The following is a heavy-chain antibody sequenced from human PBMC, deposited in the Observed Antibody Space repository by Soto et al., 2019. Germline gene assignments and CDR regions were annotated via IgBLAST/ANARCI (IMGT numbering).Heavy chain of an antibody. V-gene: IGHV4-59*01. CDR3: ARTPYSGYLWFDP. D-gene: IGHD3-22*01. CDR1: GGSISSYY. Sequence: QVQLQESGPGLVKPSETLSLTCTVSGGSISSYYWIWIRQPPRKGLEWIRYIYYSGNTNYNPSLKSRVTISLDTSKPQLSLKLSSATAADTAVYYLARTPYSGYLWFDPWGQGKRVTVSS. CDR2: IYYSGNT. J-gene: IGHJ5*02.